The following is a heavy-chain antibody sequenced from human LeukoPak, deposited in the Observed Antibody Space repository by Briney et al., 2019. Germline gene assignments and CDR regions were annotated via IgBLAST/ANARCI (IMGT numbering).Heavy chain of an antibody. CDR1: GFTFTDYS. V-gene: IGHV3-21*01. Sequence: GGSLTLSCAPSGFTFTDYSMNWVRQAPGKGLEWVAHISTVSTYTHYTDSVKGRFTISRDNRKNLLYLQMSSLGAEDTAVYHCARDGSGFYHYYYMDVWGKGTTVTVSS. CDR2: ISTVSTYT. CDR3: ARDGSGFYHYYYMDV. J-gene: IGHJ6*03. D-gene: IGHD6-25*01.